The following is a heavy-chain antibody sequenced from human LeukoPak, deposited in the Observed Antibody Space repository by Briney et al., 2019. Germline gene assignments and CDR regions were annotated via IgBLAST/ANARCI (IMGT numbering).Heavy chain of an antibody. CDR3: ARTAGAYCSSTSCYEEAFDI. CDR2: INTNTGNP. D-gene: IGHD2-2*01. Sequence: GASVKVSCKASGYTFTSYAMNWVRQAPGQGLEWMGWINTNTGNPTYAQGFTGRFVFSLDTSVSTAYLQISSLKAEDTAVYYCARTAGAYCSSTSCYEEAFDIWGQGTMVTVSS. J-gene: IGHJ3*02. CDR1: GYTFTSYA. V-gene: IGHV7-4-1*02.